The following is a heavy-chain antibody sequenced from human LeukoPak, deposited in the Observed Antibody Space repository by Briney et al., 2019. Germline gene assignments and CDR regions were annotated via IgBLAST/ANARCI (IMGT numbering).Heavy chain of an antibody. CDR3: ARVVRGYSQGSRFDY. V-gene: IGHV3-53*01. Sequence: RGSLRLSCAASVLTVCCNYMRWVPRARGRGVEWVSIFYDGGRTNYADSVKGRFTIYRDNSKNTVYLQMYSLRAEDTAVYYCARVVRGYSQGSRFDYWGQGTLVIVSS. D-gene: IGHD5-18*01. J-gene: IGHJ4*02. CDR2: FYDGGRT. CDR1: VLTVCCNY.